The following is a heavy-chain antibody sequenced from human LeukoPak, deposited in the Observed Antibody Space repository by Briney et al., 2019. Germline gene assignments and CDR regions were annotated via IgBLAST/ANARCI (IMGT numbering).Heavy chain of an antibody. V-gene: IGHV5-51*01. CDR1: GSRFATYW. J-gene: IGHJ6*02. Sequence: GESLKISCKGYGSRFATYWIGWVRQLPGKGLEWMGIIYPGDSETRYSPSFQGQVTISADKSISTAYLQWTSLKASDTAMYYCARHGCVGYTSGWCGDRYYSGMDVWGQGTKVTVSS. CDR3: ARHGCVGYTSGWCGDRYYSGMDV. D-gene: IGHD6-19*01. CDR2: IYPGDSET.